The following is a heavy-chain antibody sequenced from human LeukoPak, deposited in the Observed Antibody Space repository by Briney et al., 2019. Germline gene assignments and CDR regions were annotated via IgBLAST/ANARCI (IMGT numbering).Heavy chain of an antibody. CDR2: IYSGGST. CDR3: ARASTTWDGYFDY. J-gene: IGHJ4*02. D-gene: IGHD1-1*01. Sequence: GSLXLSCAASGFTVSSNYMSWVRQAPGKGLEWVSVIYSGGSTYYADSVKGRFTISRDNSKNTLYLQMNSLRAEDTAVYYCARASTTWDGYFDYWGQGTLVTVSS. V-gene: IGHV3-66*01. CDR1: GFTVSSNY.